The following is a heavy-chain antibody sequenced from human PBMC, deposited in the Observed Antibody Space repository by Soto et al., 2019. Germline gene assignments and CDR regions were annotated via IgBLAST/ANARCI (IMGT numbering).Heavy chain of an antibody. CDR1: GGTFNNYA. CDR3: AREIEVHTAVFGF. V-gene: IGHV1-69*01. CDR2: ISPMFGKA. D-gene: IGHD6-13*01. Sequence: QVQLVQSGAEVKRPGSSVKVSCKASGGTFNNYAVNWVRQAPGQGLEWMGDISPMFGKANYAPKFQGRVKITADDSTATAYLELSSLRSEDTALYYCAREIEVHTAVFGFWGQGSLVTVSS. J-gene: IGHJ4*02.